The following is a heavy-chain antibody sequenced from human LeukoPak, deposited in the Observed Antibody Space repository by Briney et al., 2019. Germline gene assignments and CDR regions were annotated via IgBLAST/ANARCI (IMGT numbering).Heavy chain of an antibody. Sequence: ASVKVSCKASGYTFTGYYMHWVRQAPGQGLEWMGWINPNSGGTNYAQKFQGRVTMTRDTSISTAYMELSRLRSDDTAVYYCARQPYCTNGVCQDYWGQGTLVTVSS. CDR2: INPNSGGT. D-gene: IGHD2-8*01. CDR3: ARQPYCTNGVCQDY. J-gene: IGHJ4*02. CDR1: GYTFTGYY. V-gene: IGHV1-2*02.